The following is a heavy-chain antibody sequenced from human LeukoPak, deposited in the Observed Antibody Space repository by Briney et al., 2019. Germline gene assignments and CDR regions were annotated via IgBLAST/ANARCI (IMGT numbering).Heavy chain of an antibody. V-gene: IGHV3-30*02. J-gene: IGHJ4*02. Sequence: GGSLRLSCAASGFTFSSYGMHWVRQAPGKGLEWVAFIRYDGSNKYYADSVKGRLTISRDNSKNTLYLQMNSLRAEDTAVYYCAKDHGIVVVPAAIGYWGQGTLVTVSS. CDR1: GFTFSSYG. CDR3: AKDHGIVVVPAAIGY. D-gene: IGHD2-2*01. CDR2: IRYDGSNK.